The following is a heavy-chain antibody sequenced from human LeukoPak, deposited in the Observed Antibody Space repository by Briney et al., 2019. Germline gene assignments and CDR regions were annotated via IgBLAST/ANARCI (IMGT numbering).Heavy chain of an antibody. D-gene: IGHD3-9*01. Sequence: SETLSLTCTVSGGSISGYYWSWIRQPPGKGLEWIGYIYYTGSTNYNPSLKSRVSISVDASKNQFSLKLSSVTAADTAVYYCARGGYDILTGYWNWFDPWGQGTLVTVSS. CDR3: ARGGYDILTGYWNWFDP. CDR2: IYYTGST. CDR1: GGSISGYY. V-gene: IGHV4-59*12. J-gene: IGHJ5*02.